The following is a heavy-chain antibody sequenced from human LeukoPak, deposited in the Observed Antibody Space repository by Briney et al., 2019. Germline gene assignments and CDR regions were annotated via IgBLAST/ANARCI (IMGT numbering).Heavy chain of an antibody. V-gene: IGHV4-4*07. CDR2: IYVSGRI. J-gene: IGHJ4*02. CDR3: ARENSYGYFDY. CDR1: GGSISNLY. D-gene: IGHD5-18*01. Sequence: SETLSLTCSVSGGSISNLYLSWIRQPAGKGLEWIGRIYVSGRIDYNPSLRSRVTMSVDTSKNQLSLRVRSVTAADTAVYYCARENSYGYFDYWGQGTLVTVSS.